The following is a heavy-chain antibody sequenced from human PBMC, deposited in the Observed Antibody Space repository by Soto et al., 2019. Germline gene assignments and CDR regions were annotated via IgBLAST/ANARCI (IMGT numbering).Heavy chain of an antibody. CDR1: GFSLTTQGVH. CDR2: IYWDDNE. D-gene: IGHD4-17*01. Sequence: QITLKESGPTLVKPTQTLTLTCTFSGFSLTTQGVHVGWIRQPPGKALEWLALIYWDDNEVYSPSLKTRLTITKDTSKSQVVLTLATVDPVDTATYYCVYRDFGDYFFQFWGQGILVNVSS. V-gene: IGHV2-5*02. CDR3: VYRDFGDYFFQF. J-gene: IGHJ4*02.